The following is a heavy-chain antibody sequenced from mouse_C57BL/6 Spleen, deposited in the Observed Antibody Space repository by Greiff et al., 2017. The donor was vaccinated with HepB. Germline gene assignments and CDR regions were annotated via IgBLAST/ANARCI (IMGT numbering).Heavy chain of an antibody. CDR3: ASADYDGYYYAMDY. CDR2: ISDGGSYT. J-gene: IGHJ4*01. CDR1: GFTFSSYA. V-gene: IGHV5-4*01. Sequence: EVQLVESGGGLVKPGGSLKLSCAASGFTFSSYAMSWVRQTPEKRLEWVATISDGGSYTYYPDNVKGRFTISRDNAKNNLYLQMSHLKSEETAMYYCASADYDGYYYAMDYWGQGTSVTVAS. D-gene: IGHD2-4*01.